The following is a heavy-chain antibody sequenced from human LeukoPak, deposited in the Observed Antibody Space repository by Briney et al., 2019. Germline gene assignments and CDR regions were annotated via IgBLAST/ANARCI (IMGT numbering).Heavy chain of an antibody. CDR2: IYCSGST. D-gene: IGHD2-21*02. J-gene: IGHJ4*02. V-gene: IGHV4-59*01. CDR1: GGSISSYY. CDR3: ARVMGVTAKYYFDY. Sequence: SETLSLTCTVSGGSISSYYWSWIRQPPGKGLEWIGYIYCSGSTNYNPSLKSRVTISVDTSKNQFSLKLSSVTAADTAVYYCARVMGVTAKYYFDYWGQGTLVTVSS.